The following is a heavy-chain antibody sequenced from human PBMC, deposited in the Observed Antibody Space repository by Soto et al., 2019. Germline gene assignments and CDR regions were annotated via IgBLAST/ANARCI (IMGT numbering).Heavy chain of an antibody. Sequence: QVQLQESGQVLVQPSETLSLTCTVAGGSISSYYWSCIRQPPGQGLEWIGYIYYSGSTTYNPSRKSRVTLSVDTSKNQYSLKLGSVTAADAAVYYCARLGGYYQTLDPWRQGTMVT. J-gene: IGHJ5*02. CDR1: GGSISSYY. D-gene: IGHD3-22*01. V-gene: IGHV4-59*08. CDR3: ARLGGYYQTLDP. CDR2: IYYSGST.